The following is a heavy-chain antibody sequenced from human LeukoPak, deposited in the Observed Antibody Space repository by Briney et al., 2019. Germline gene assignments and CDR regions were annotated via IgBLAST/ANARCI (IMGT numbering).Heavy chain of an antibody. J-gene: IGHJ5*02. Sequence: PSETLSLTCTVSGGSISSSSYYWGWIRQPPGKGLEWIGSIYYSGSTYYNPSLKSRVTISVDMSKNQFSLKLSSVTAADTAVYYCARHVARITGITRWFDPWGQGTLVTVSS. CDR2: IYYSGST. V-gene: IGHV4-39*01. CDR3: ARHVARITGITRWFDP. D-gene: IGHD1-7*01. CDR1: GGSISSSSYY.